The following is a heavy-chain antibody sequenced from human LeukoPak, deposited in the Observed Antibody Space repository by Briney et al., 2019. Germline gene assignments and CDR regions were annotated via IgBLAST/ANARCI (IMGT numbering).Heavy chain of an antibody. CDR3: ARRIIVTTTSTDDFDM. D-gene: IGHD2/OR15-2a*01. CDR2: NNPADSDT. V-gene: IGHV5-51*01. J-gene: IGHJ3*02. Sequence: SGESLKISCKGSGYSSTNYWIGWVRQMPGKGVEWVGFNNPADSDTRYSPSFAGHVTMSVDKAIRTAYLQWSSLRASDTARYYCARRIIVTTTSTDDFDMWGQGTMVTVSS. CDR1: GYSSTNYW.